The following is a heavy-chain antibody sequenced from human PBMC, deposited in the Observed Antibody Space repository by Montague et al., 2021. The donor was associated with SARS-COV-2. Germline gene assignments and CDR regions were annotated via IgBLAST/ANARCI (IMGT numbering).Heavy chain of an antibody. V-gene: IGHV4-59*08. J-gene: IGHJ5*02. Sequence: SETLSLTCSFSGGSIRSYYWSWIRLPPGKPLEWLGYIYYTGETTHNPSLKSRVTISVDTSKNQFSLKLSSVTAADTAAYYCARHGCSSGRHRCGFDPWGQGTLVTVSS. CDR3: ARHGCSSGRHRCGFDP. D-gene: IGHD6-19*01. CDR1: GGSIRSYY. CDR2: IYYTGET.